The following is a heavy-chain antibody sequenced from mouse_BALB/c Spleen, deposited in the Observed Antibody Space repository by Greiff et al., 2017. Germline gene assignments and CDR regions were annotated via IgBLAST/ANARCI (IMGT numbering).Heavy chain of an antibody. Sequence: EVQLVESGGGLVQPGGSRKLSCAASGFTFSDYGMAWVRQAPGKGPEWVAFISNLAYSNYSADTVTGRFTISRENAKNTLYLEMSSLRSEDTAMYYCARDRGNYGEFDYWGQGTTLTVSS. CDR2: ISNLAYSN. CDR3: ARDRGNYGEFDY. CDR1: GFTFSDYG. J-gene: IGHJ2*01. D-gene: IGHD2-1*01. V-gene: IGHV5-15*02.